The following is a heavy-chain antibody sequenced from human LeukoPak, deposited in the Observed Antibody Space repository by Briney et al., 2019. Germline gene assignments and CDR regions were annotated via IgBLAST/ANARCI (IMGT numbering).Heavy chain of an antibody. CDR1: GYTFTSYD. D-gene: IGHD3-9*01. J-gene: IGHJ3*02. CDR3: ARGSRYFDWPLRGNDAFDI. CDR2: MNPNSGNT. Sequence: ASVKVSCKASGYTFTSYDINWVRQATGRGLEWMGWMNPNSGNTGYAQKFQGRVTMTRNTSISTAYMELSSLRSEDTAVYYCARGSRYFDWPLRGNDAFDIWGQGTMVTVSS. V-gene: IGHV1-8*01.